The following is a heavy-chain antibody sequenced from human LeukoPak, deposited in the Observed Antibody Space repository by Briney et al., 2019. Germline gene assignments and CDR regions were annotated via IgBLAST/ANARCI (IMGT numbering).Heavy chain of an antibody. J-gene: IGHJ6*03. CDR2: INQVEKT. CDR1: GGSLTGYS. Sequence: SETLSLTCAVHGGSLTGYSWAWVRQSPGEGLEWIGEINQVEKTICSPYLESRVSISLEASRNQFFLQLTSVAAADTAMYYCARGRATPSRLFFDYYSMDVWGPGTPVTVSS. CDR3: ARGRATPSRLFFDYYSMDV. V-gene: IGHV4-34*01. D-gene: IGHD4-23*01.